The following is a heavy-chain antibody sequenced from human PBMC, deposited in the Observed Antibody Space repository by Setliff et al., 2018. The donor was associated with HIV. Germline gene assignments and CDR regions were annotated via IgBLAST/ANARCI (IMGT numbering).Heavy chain of an antibody. Sequence: PSETLSLTCAVYGGSFSGYYWSWIRQPPGKGLEWIGEVNRGRRTNYNSSLKSRVTISIDTSRNQFSLTVSSVTAADTAVYYCARERLRFLEWLPLDYWGQGTLVTVSS. CDR3: ARERLRFLEWLPLDY. D-gene: IGHD3-3*01. V-gene: IGHV4-34*01. CDR2: VNRGRRT. J-gene: IGHJ4*02. CDR1: GGSFSGYY.